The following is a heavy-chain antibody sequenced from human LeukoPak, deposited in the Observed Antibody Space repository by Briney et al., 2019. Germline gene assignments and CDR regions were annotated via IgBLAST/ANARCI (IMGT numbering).Heavy chain of an antibody. CDR1: GFTFSSYG. Sequence: GGSLRLSCAASGFTFSSYGMHWVRQAPGKGLEWVAVISYDGSNKHYADSVKGRFTISRDNSKNTLYLQMNSLRAEDTAVYYCAKALRGAREVVDYWGQGTLVTVSS. V-gene: IGHV3-30*18. D-gene: IGHD1-26*01. CDR2: ISYDGSNK. J-gene: IGHJ4*02. CDR3: AKALRGAREVVDY.